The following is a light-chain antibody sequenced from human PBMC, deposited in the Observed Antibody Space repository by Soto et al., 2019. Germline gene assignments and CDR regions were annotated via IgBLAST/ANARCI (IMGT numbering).Light chain of an antibody. J-gene: IGKJ4*01. Sequence: DIQMTQSPSSLSASVGDRVTITCQASQDISNYLNWYQQKPGKAPKLLIYDASNLETGVPSRFXGSGSGTDFPFTISSLQPEDIATYYCQQYDNLPSLTFGGGTKVEIK. CDR2: DAS. V-gene: IGKV1-33*01. CDR1: QDISNY. CDR3: QQYDNLPSLT.